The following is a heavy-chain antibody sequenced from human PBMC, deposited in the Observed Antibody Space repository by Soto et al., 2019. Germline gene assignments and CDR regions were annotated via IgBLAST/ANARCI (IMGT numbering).Heavy chain of an antibody. CDR3: ARSPAATGPTRLGP. CDR1: GYTFTNYG. D-gene: IGHD6-13*01. V-gene: IGHV1-18*04. Sequence: GASVKVSCKASGYTFTNYGITWVRQAPGEGLEWMGWISAYNGHTNYAQKVQGGVTMTTDTTTSTAYMELRSLRSDDTAVFYCARSPAATGPTRLGPWGQGALVTVSS. CDR2: ISAYNGHT. J-gene: IGHJ5*02.